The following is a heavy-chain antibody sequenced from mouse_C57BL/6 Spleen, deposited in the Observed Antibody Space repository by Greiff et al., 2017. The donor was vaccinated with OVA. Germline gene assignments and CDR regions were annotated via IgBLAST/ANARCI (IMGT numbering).Heavy chain of an antibody. CDR3: ARRIDGDDYYAMDY. V-gene: IGHV1-64*01. Sequence: QVQLQQPGAELVKPGASVKLSCKASGYTFTSYWMHWVKQRPGQGLEWIGMIHPNSGSTNYNEKFKSKATLTVDKSSSTAYMQLSSLTSEDSAVYYCARRIDGDDYYAMDYWGQGTSVTVSS. D-gene: IGHD3-3*01. CDR2: IHPNSGST. J-gene: IGHJ4*01. CDR1: GYTFTSYW.